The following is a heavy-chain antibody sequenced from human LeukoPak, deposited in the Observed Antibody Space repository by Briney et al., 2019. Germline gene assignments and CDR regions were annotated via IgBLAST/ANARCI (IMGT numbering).Heavy chain of an antibody. Sequence: ASVKVSCKASGYTFTSYGISWVRQAPGQGLEWMGWISAYNGNTNYAQKLQGRVTMTTDTSTSTVYMELRSLRSDDTAVYYCAREGAGGIAVATKLYYFDYWGQGTLVTVSS. CDR1: GYTFTSYG. J-gene: IGHJ4*02. D-gene: IGHD6-19*01. V-gene: IGHV1-18*01. CDR3: AREGAGGIAVATKLYYFDY. CDR2: ISAYNGNT.